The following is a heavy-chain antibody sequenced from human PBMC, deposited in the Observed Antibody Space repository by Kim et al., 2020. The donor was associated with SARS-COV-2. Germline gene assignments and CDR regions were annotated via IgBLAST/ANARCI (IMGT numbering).Heavy chain of an antibody. CDR3: AKSLFGGMDV. V-gene: IGHV3-23*01. D-gene: IGHD2-21*01. CDR2: IRGNGGST. Sequence: GGSLRLSCAASGFTFTTYAMSWVRQAPGKGLECVSAIRGNGGSTYYADSVKGRFTISRDNSKNILYLQMNSLRAEDTALYYCAKSLFGGMDVWGQGTTVTVSS. J-gene: IGHJ6*02. CDR1: GFTFTTYA.